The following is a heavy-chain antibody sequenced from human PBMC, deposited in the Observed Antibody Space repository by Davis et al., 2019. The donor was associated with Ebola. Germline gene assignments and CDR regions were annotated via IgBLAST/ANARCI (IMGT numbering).Heavy chain of an antibody. J-gene: IGHJ4*02. CDR2: IRSKANSYAT. Sequence: GESLKISCAASGFTFSGSAMHWVRQASGKGLEWVGRIRSKANSYATAYAASVKGRFTISRDDSKNTAYLQMNSLKTEDTAVYYCVRGGWDNVMVVATIPLFDYWGQGILVTVSS. CDR1: GFTFSGSA. CDR3: VRGGWDNVMVVATIPLFDY. V-gene: IGHV3-73*01. D-gene: IGHD2-15*01.